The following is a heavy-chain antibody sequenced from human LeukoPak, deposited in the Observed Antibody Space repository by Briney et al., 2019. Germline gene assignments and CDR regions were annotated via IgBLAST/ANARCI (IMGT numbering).Heavy chain of an antibody. CDR3: ARDAVAGVGLNYFDY. CDR2: IYTSGST. D-gene: IGHD6-19*01. J-gene: IGHJ4*02. V-gene: IGHV4-4*07. Sequence: SETLSLTCTVSGGSISSYYWSWVRQPAGKGLEWIGRIYTSGSTNYNPSLKSRVTISVDKSKNQFSLKLSSVTAADTAVYYCARDAVAGVGLNYFDYWGQGALVTLCS. CDR1: GGSISSYY.